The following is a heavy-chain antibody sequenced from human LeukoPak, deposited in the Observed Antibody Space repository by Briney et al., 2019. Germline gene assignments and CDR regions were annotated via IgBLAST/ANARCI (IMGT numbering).Heavy chain of an antibody. V-gene: IGHV3-23*01. CDR2: INGGGGNT. CDR1: GFTFNSYV. J-gene: IGHJ3*02. Sequence: QPGGSLRLSCAASGFTFNSYVMSWVRQAPGKGLEWVSAINGGGGNTYYADSVKGRFTISRDNSKNMVYLQMNSLRAEDTAVYYCASSPMIVVAYDAFDIWGQGTMVTVSS. CDR3: ASSPMIVVAYDAFDI. D-gene: IGHD3-22*01.